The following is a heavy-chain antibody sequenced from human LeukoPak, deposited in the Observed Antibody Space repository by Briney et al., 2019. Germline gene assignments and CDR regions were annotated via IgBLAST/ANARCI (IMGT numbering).Heavy chain of an antibody. CDR2: INPNSGGT. CDR1: GYTFTGYY. CDR3: ATAPPAIQLWSH. J-gene: IGHJ4*02. D-gene: IGHD5-18*01. Sequence: GASVKVSCKASGYTFTGYYMHWVRQAPGQGLEWRGWINPNSGGTNYAQKFQGRVTMTRDTSISTAYMELSRLRSDDTAVYYCATAPPAIQLWSHWGQGTLVTVSS. V-gene: IGHV1-2*02.